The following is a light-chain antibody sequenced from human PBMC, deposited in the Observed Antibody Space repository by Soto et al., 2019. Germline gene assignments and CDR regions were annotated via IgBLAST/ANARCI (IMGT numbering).Light chain of an antibody. CDR2: AVS. Sequence: QSALTQPASVSGSPGQSITISCPGTSSDVGGYNYVSWYQQHPGKAPELMIYAVSNRPSGVSNRFSGSKSDNTASLTISGLQAEAEADYYCSSYTSSSTRVFGGGTKLTVL. V-gene: IGLV2-14*01. CDR3: SSYTSSSTRV. J-gene: IGLJ3*02. CDR1: SSDVGGYNY.